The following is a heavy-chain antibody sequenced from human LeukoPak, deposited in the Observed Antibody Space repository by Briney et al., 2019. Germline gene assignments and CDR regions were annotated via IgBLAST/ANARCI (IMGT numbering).Heavy chain of an antibody. V-gene: IGHV5-51*01. CDR1: GFTFTSYW. CDR3: ARLYDILTGNSFDY. D-gene: IGHD3-9*01. Sequence: GGSLRLSCAGSGFTFTSYWIGWVRQMPGKGLEWVGIIYPGDSDTRYSPSFQGQVTVSADKSISTAYLQWSSLKASDTAMYYCARLYDILTGNSFDYWGQGTLVTVSS. J-gene: IGHJ4*02. CDR2: IYPGDSDT.